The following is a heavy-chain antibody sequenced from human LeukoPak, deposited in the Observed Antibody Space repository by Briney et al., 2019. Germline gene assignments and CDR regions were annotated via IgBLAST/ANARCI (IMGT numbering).Heavy chain of an antibody. CDR1: GFTFSSYA. D-gene: IGHD3-10*01. J-gene: IGHJ4*02. Sequence: GGSLRLSCAASGFTFSSYAMGWVRQAPGKGLEWVSSISGSSDSTYYADSVKGRFTISRDNSKNTLYLQMNSLRAEDSAVYYCARPTYYCVSVDYWGQGTLVTVSS. V-gene: IGHV3-23*01. CDR2: ISGSSDST. CDR3: ARPTYYCVSVDY.